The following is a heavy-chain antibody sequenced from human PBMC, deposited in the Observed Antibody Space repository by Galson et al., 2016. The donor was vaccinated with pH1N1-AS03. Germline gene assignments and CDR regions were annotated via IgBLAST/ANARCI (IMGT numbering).Heavy chain of an antibody. D-gene: IGHD4/OR15-4a*01. CDR1: GDSISNGGYS. CDR2: IFHSGTT. Sequence: TLSLTCIVSGDSISNGGYSWSWIRQPPGEGLEWIGYIFHSGTTFYTPSLKSRVTMSVDRPSNQFSLRLISVTAADTAVYHCARGPPGASVAYYSGMDVWGPGTMVIVSS. J-gene: IGHJ6*02. CDR3: ARGPPGASVAYYSGMDV. V-gene: IGHV4-30-2*01.